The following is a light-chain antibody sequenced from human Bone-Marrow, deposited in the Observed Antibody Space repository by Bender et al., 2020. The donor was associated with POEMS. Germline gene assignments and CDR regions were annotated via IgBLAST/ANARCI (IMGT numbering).Light chain of an antibody. CDR2: SDN. J-gene: IGLJ3*02. CDR1: NSNIGTNA. Sequence: QSVLTQPPSASGTPGQRVTISCSGSNSNIGTNAVNWYQQFPGTATKLLIYSDNQRPSGVPDRFYAFKSGTSASLATSGLQSEDEADYYCAAWDAGLSGGVFGGGTKLTVL. CDR3: AAWDAGLSGGV. V-gene: IGLV1-44*01.